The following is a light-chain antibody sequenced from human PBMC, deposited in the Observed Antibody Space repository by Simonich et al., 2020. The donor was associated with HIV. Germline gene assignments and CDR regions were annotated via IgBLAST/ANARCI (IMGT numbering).Light chain of an antibody. V-gene: IGKV3-15*01. Sequence: EIVLTQSPATLSVSPGERATLPCRARQSVSINLAWSQQKPGQAPMLLIYGASTRATGIPARFSGSGSGTEFTLTISSMQSEDFAVYCCQQYNNWLTFGGGTKVEIK. CDR1: QSVSIN. CDR3: QQYNNWLT. J-gene: IGKJ4*01. CDR2: GAS.